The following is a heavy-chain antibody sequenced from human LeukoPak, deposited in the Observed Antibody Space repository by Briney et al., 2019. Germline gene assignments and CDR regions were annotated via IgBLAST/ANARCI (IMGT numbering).Heavy chain of an antibody. CDR3: ARKAARSGAFEI. CDR1: GGSFSDYS. D-gene: IGHD3-10*01. V-gene: IGHV4-34*01. CDR2: INHREGT. J-gene: IGHJ3*02. Sequence: SETLSLTCAVYGGSFSDYSWSWIRQPPGKGLEWIGEINHREGTNYNPSLKSRVTISIDTSKNQFSLKLTSVTAAETAVYYCARKAARSGAFEIWGQGIMVTVS.